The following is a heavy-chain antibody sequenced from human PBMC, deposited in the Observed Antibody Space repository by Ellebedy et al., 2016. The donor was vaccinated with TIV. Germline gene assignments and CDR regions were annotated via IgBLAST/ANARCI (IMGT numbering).Heavy chain of an antibody. D-gene: IGHD6-13*01. Sequence: GESLKISCKGSGYSFTTNWIGWVRQMPGKGLEWMGIIYPGNSDTRYSPSFQGQVTITADKSISTAYLQWSSLKASDTAMYYCARSVAAAGIRFDPWGQGTPVTVSS. CDR1: GYSFTTNW. CDR3: ARSVAAAGIRFDP. J-gene: IGHJ5*02. CDR2: IYPGNSDT. V-gene: IGHV5-51*01.